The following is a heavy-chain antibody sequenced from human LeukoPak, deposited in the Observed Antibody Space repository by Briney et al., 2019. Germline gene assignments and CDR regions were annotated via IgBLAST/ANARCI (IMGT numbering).Heavy chain of an antibody. V-gene: IGHV3-30*03. J-gene: IGHJ4*02. Sequence: QSGGSLRLSRAASGFTFSSYSMNWVRQAPGKGLEWVAVISYDGSNKYYADSVKGRFTISRDNSKNTLYLQMNSLRAEDTAVYYCARARGGVPGYSYGYEDYWGQGTLVTVSS. CDR3: ARARGGVPGYSYGYEDY. D-gene: IGHD5-18*01. CDR2: ISYDGSNK. CDR1: GFTFSSYS.